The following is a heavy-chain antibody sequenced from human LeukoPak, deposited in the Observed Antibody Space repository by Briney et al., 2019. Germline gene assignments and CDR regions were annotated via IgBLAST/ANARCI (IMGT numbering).Heavy chain of an antibody. D-gene: IGHD2-2*01. V-gene: IGHV5-51*01. Sequence: MSGESLKISCRGSGYSFSNSWIGWVRQLPGKGLQYMGIIYPSDSETKYSPSFQGQVTISADTSISTAYLEWSNLGASDTAMYYCVTVNTAMTPAYFDHWGRGTLVTVSS. J-gene: IGHJ4*02. CDR2: IYPSDSET. CDR3: VTVNTAMTPAYFDH. CDR1: GYSFSNSW.